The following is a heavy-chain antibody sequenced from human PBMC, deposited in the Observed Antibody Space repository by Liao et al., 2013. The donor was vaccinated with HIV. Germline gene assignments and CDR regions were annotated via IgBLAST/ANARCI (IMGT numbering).Heavy chain of an antibody. CDR3: ARADLYRGGSDY. Sequence: QLQLRESGSGLVKPSQTLSLTCAVSGDSISYGGYSWSWIRQPPGKGLEWIGYIYHSGSPYYNPSLKSRVTMSVDTSRNQFSLRLRSVTAADTAVYYCARADLYRGGSDYWGQGTLVTVSS. V-gene: IGHV4-30-2*01. CDR2: IYHSGSP. CDR1: GDSISYGGYS. D-gene: IGHD2-15*01. J-gene: IGHJ4*02.